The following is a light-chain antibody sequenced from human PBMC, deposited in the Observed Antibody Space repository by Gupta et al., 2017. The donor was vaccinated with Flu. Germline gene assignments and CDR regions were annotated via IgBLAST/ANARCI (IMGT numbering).Light chain of an antibody. CDR2: DAS. CDR3: QQRSNWPRT. V-gene: IGKV3-11*01. Sequence: ELMFTQSPATLSLFPGERATLSCRASQSVSSYLAWYQQKPGQAPRLLIYDASNRATGIPARFSGSGSGTDFTLTISSLEPEDFAVYYCQQRSNWPRTFGPGTKVDIK. CDR1: QSVSSY. J-gene: IGKJ3*01.